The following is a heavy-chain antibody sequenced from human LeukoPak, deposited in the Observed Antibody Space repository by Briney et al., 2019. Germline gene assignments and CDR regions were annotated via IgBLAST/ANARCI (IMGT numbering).Heavy chain of an antibody. D-gene: IGHD3-10*01. CDR2: ISTSSSYI. CDR1: GFNFDTFV. J-gene: IGHJ6*02. Sequence: GGSPRLSCAASGFNFDTFVMNWVRQAPGKGLEWVSSISTSSSYIYYADSVKGRFTISRDNAKNSLYLQMNSLRAEDTAVYFCTRESGDSYLSSYYYGMDVWGQGTTVTVS. CDR3: TRESGDSYLSSYYYGMDV. V-gene: IGHV3-21*01.